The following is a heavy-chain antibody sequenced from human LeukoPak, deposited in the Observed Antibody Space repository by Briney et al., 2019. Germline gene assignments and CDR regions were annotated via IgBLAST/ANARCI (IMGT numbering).Heavy chain of an antibody. J-gene: IGHJ6*03. D-gene: IGHD3-10*01. CDR1: GFNFSSYS. V-gene: IGHV3-21*01. CDR3: ERAVMVREVITYYYDYYYMDV. Sequence: GGSLRLSCAASGFNFSSYSMNWVRQAPGKGLEWVSFISSSSSFRYYADSVKGRFTISRDNAKNSLYMQMNSLRAEDTAVYYCERAVMVREVITYYYDYYYMDVWGKGTTVTVSS. CDR2: ISSSSSFR.